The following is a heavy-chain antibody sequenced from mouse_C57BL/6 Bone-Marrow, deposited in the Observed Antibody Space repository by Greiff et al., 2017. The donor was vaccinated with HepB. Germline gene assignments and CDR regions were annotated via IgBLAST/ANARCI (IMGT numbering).Heavy chain of an antibody. J-gene: IGHJ4*01. CDR3: ARGGNYEGDY. CDR1: GYTFTSYW. D-gene: IGHD2-1*01. V-gene: IGHV1-61*01. CDR2: IYPSDSET. Sequence: VQLQQPGAELVRPGSSVKLSCKASGYTFTSYWMDWVKQRPGQGLERIGNIYPSDSETHYNQKFKDKATLTVDKSSSTAYMQLSSLTSEDSAVYYCARGGNYEGDYWGQGTSVTVSS.